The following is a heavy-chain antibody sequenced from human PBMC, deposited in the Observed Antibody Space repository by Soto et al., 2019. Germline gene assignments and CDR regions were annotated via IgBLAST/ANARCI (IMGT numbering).Heavy chain of an antibody. CDR3: ARREIQGPIDY. Sequence: ILSLTCPISGGSISSGGYYWSWIRQHPGKGLEWIGYIYYSGTTYYNPSLKSRVTMSVDTSRNQFSLKLTSVIVLDTAVYYCARREIQGPIDYWGQGTLVTVSS. V-gene: IGHV4-31*03. CDR2: IYYSGTT. J-gene: IGHJ4*02. CDR1: GGSISSGGYY. D-gene: IGHD1-26*01.